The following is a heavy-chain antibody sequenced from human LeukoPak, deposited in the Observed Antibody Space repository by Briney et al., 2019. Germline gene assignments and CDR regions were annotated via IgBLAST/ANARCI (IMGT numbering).Heavy chain of an antibody. CDR2: IYYSGST. V-gene: IGHV4-61*05. CDR1: GGSISSSSYY. CDR3: ASHNSKLRFDY. J-gene: IGHJ4*02. Sequence: PSETLSLTCTVSGGSISSSSYYWGWIRQPPGKGLEWIGYIYYSGSTNYNPSLKSRVTISLDTSKNQFSLKLSSVTAADTAVYYCASHNSKLRFDYWGQGTLVTVSS. D-gene: IGHD1-26*01.